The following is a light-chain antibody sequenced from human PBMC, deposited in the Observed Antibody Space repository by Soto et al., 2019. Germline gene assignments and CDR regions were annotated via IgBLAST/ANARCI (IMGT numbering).Light chain of an antibody. CDR1: QTVSSY. V-gene: IGKV3-11*01. CDR2: DAS. CDR3: QERSNWPLIT. Sequence: EIVLTQSPATLSLSPGERATLSCRASQTVSSYLAWFQQKPGRPPRLLIYDASNRATGIPARFSGSGSGTDFTLTISSLEPEDFAVYYCQERSNWPLITFGQGTRLEIK. J-gene: IGKJ5*01.